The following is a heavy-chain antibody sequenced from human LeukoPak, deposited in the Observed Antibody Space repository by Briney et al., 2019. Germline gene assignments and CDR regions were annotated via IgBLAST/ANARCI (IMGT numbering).Heavy chain of an antibody. CDR2: IYSGGST. D-gene: IGHD3-22*01. Sequence: SGGSLRLSCAASEFSVGSNYMTWVRQAPGKGLEWVSLIYSGGSTYYADSVKGRFTISRDNSKNTLYLQMNSLRAEDTAVYYCARDGIDYYYDSSGLRGWFDIWGQGTMVTVSS. CDR1: EFSVGSNY. J-gene: IGHJ3*02. CDR3: ARDGIDYYYDSSGLRGWFDI. V-gene: IGHV3-66*01.